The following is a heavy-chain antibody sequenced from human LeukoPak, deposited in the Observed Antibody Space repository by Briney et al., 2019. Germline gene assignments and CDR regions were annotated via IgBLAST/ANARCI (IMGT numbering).Heavy chain of an antibody. J-gene: IGHJ4*02. CDR3: AKLVTVVSRGSFDY. Sequence: GGSLRLSCAASGFTFSSYAMSWVRQAPGKGLEWVSAISGSGGSTYYADSVKGRFTISRDNSKNTLYLQMNSLRAEDTAEYYCAKLVTVVSRGSFDYRGQGTMVTVSS. CDR2: ISGSGGST. D-gene: IGHD3-22*01. CDR1: GFTFSSYA. V-gene: IGHV3-23*01.